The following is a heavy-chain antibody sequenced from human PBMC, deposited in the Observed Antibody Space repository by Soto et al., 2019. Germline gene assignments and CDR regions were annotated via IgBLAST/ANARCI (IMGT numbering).Heavy chain of an antibody. J-gene: IGHJ6*02. V-gene: IGHV3-33*01. CDR1: GFTFSSYG. Sequence: GGSLRLSCAASGFTFSSYGMHWVRQAPGKGLEWVAVIWYDGSNKYYADSVKGRFTISRDNSKNTLYLQMNSLRAEDTAVYYCARDLAYYDSSGYYGDYYYGMDVWGQGTTVTVSS. D-gene: IGHD3-22*01. CDR3: ARDLAYYDSSGYYGDYYYGMDV. CDR2: IWYDGSNK.